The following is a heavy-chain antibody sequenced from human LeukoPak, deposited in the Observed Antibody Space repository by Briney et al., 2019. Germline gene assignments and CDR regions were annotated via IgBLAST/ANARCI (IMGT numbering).Heavy chain of an antibody. CDR3: ARYASGSYYWFDP. V-gene: IGHV4-59*08. Sequence: SETLSLTCTVSGGSISSYFWTWIRQTPGGGLEWIGFVSYSGVTNYNPSLKRRVTISVYTSNNQFSLKLSSVTTADTALYYCARYASGSYYWFDPWGQGTLVTVSS. J-gene: IGHJ5*02. CDR2: VSYSGVT. CDR1: GGSISSYF. D-gene: IGHD3-10*01.